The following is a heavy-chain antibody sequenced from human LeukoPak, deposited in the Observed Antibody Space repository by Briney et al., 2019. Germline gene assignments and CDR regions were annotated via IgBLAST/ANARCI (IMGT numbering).Heavy chain of an antibody. D-gene: IGHD6-6*01. CDR1: GGSIGSYY. CDR3: ARVSQLAPSYYYYMDV. J-gene: IGHJ6*03. Sequence: SETLSLTCTVSGGSIGSYYWSWIRQPPGKGLEWVGYIYYSGSTNYNPSLKSRVTISVDTSKNQFSLKLSSVTAADTAVYYCARVSQLAPSYYYYMDVWGKGTTVTVSS. CDR2: IYYSGST. V-gene: IGHV4-59*01.